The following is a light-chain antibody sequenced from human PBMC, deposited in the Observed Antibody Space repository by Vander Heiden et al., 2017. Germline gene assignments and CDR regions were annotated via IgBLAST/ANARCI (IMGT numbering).Light chain of an antibody. CDR2: DAT. V-gene: IGKV1-5*01. Sequence: TLITLSASTLSASEAARVTITCRASHSISSWLAQKQQERGRAPELLMYDATSLESGVPSRWSGSGSGTELTLTISSLQHDDFATYYCQQYNSNYPNTFGQGTKLEIK. J-gene: IGKJ2*01. CDR3: QQYNSNYPNT. CDR1: HSISSW.